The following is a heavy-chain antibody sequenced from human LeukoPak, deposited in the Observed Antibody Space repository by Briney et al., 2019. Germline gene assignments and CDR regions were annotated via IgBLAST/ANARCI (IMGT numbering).Heavy chain of an antibody. Sequence: PGGSLRLSCAASGFTFSSYAVHWVRQAPGKGLEWVAVISYDGSNKYYADSVKGRFTISRDNSKNTLYLQMNSLRAEDTAVYYCAREDFDYWGQGTLVTVSS. CDR2: ISYDGSNK. V-gene: IGHV3-30-3*01. CDR3: AREDFDY. CDR1: GFTFSSYA. J-gene: IGHJ4*02.